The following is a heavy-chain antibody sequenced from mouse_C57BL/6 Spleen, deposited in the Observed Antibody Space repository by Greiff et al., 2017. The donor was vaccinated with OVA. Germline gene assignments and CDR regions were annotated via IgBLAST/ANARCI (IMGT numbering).Heavy chain of an antibody. J-gene: IGHJ3*01. D-gene: IGHD3-2*02. CDR3: ARGGDSSGYSLAY. Sequence: EVQLQQSGPVLVKPGASVKMSCKASGYTFTDYYMNWVKQSHGKSLEWIGVINPYNGGTSYNQKFKGKATLTVDKSSSTAYMELNSLTSEDSAVYYCARGGDSSGYSLAYWGQGTLVTVSA. V-gene: IGHV1-19*01. CDR1: GYTFTDYY. CDR2: INPYNGGT.